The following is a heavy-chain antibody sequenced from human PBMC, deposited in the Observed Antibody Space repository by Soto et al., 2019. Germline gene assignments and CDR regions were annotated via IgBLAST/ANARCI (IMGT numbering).Heavy chain of an antibody. V-gene: IGHV4-4*02. CDR3: ARDSVVPAAIFYYGMDV. CDR1: GGSISSSNW. Sequence: SETLSLTCAVSGGSISSSNWWSWVRQPPGKGLEWIGEIYHSGSTNYNPSLKSRVTISVDKSKNQFSLKLSSVTAADTAVYYCARDSVVPAAIFYYGMDVWGQGTTVTVSS. D-gene: IGHD2-2*01. J-gene: IGHJ6*02. CDR2: IYHSGST.